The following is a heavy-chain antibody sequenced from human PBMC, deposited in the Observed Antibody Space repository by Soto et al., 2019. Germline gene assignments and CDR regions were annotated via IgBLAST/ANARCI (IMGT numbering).Heavy chain of an antibody. CDR2: INTDGTNS. V-gene: IGHV3-74*01. J-gene: IGHJ5*02. CDR3: AREFCSGGNCYTYYFDP. CDR1: GLTFNRYW. D-gene: IGHD2-15*01. Sequence: GSLRLSCAASGLTFNRYWMHWVRHAPGKGLVWVSHINTDGTNSNYADSVKGRFTISRDNAKSTLFLQMNSLRDEDTAVYYCAREFCSGGNCYTYYFDPWGQGIPVTVSS.